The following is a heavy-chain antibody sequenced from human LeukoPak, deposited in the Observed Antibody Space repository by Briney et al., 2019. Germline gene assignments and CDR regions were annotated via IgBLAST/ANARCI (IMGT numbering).Heavy chain of an antibody. V-gene: IGHV3-11*01. J-gene: IGHJ3*02. D-gene: IGHD3-22*01. CDR1: GFTFSDYY. CDR2: ISSSGSTI. CDR3: AKSWRYYDSSGYYGFDI. Sequence: GGSLRLSCAASGFTFSDYYMSWIRQAPGKGLEWVSYISSSGSTIYYADSVKGRFTISRDNAKNSLYLQMNSLRAEDTAVYYCAKSWRYYDSSGYYGFDIWGQGTMVTVSS.